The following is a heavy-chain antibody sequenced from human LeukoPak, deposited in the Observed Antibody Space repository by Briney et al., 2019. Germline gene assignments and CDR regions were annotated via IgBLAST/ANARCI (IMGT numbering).Heavy chain of an antibody. Sequence: ASVKVSCKASGYTFTGYYMHWVRQAPGQGLEWMGWINPNSGGTNYAQKFQGRVTMTRDTSISTAYMELSRLRSDDTAVYYCARFLLWFGELGDALDIWGQGTMVTVSS. CDR2: INPNSGGT. CDR3: ARFLLWFGELGDALDI. J-gene: IGHJ3*02. V-gene: IGHV1-2*02. D-gene: IGHD3-10*01. CDR1: GYTFTGYY.